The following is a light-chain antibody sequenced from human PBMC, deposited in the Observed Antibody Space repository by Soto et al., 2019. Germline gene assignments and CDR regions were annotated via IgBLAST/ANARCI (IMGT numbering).Light chain of an antibody. CDR1: SSDVGGYNY. J-gene: IGLJ2*01. CDR3: SSYTSSSTHVV. V-gene: IGLV2-14*01. Sequence: QSVLTQPASVSGSPGQSITSSCTGTSSDVGGYNYVSWYQQHPGKAPKRMIYDVSNRPSGVSNRFSGSKSGNTASLTISGLQAEDEADYYCSSYTSSSTHVVFGGGTTLTVL. CDR2: DVS.